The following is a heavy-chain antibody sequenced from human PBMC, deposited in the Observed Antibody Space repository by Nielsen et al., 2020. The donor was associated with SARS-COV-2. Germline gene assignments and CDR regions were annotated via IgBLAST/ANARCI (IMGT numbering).Heavy chain of an antibody. CDR1: GFTFTSSA. D-gene: IGHD3-3*01. Sequence: SVKVSCKASGFTFTSSAVQWVRQARGQRLEWIGWIVVGSGNTNYAQKFQERVTITRDMSTSTAYMELSSLRSEDTAVYYCAREDYDFWSGPTERRFDPWGQGTLVTVSS. CDR3: AREDYDFWSGPTERRFDP. CDR2: IVVGSGNT. V-gene: IGHV1-58*01. J-gene: IGHJ5*02.